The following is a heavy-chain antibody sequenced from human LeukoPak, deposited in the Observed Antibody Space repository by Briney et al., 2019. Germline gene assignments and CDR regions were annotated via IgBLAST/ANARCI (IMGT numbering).Heavy chain of an antibody. Sequence: SETLSLTCTVSGDSISSGDYYWTCIRQHPGKGPEWIGCIYYSGSTYYNLSLKSRVIISADTSKNHFSLKLSSVTAADSAVYYCARVREATIAPFFDYWGQGILVTVSS. CDR1: GDSISSGDYY. J-gene: IGHJ4*02. CDR3: ARVREATIAPFFDY. CDR2: IYYSGST. V-gene: IGHV4-31*03. D-gene: IGHD4/OR15-4a*01.